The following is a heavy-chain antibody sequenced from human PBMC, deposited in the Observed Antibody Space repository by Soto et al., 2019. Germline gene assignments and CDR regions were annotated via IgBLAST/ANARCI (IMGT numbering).Heavy chain of an antibody. Sequence: QVPLVESGGGVVRPGTSLRLSCAASGFALHWVRQAPGQGLEWVGMINPLGFSTTYAQKFRGRVTMTRDTSTSTVYMELTNLRSDDTAVYYCARAAGRFGELYWFDPWGQGTLVTVSP. CDR2: INPLGFST. CDR3: ARAAGRFGELYWFDP. J-gene: IGHJ5*02. CDR1: GFAL. V-gene: IGHV1-46*01. D-gene: IGHD3-10*01.